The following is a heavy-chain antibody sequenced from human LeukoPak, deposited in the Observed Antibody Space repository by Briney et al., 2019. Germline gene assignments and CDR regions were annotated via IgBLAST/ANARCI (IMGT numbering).Heavy chain of an antibody. Sequence: GRTLRLFCAASGFIYSRYGMHGVPHAPGKGLEYVASIRFDWCHKLYADSVKHRFTIPRHYYKHSLYLQMHAQRAEDTAVYYCAKDHGWELDGSGEYYFYYCMDVWGKGTTVTIPS. V-gene: IGHV3-30*02. D-gene: IGHD1-26*01. J-gene: IGHJ6*03. CDR1: GFIYSRYG. CDR3: AKDHGWELDGSGEYYFYYCMDV. CDR2: IRFDWCHK.